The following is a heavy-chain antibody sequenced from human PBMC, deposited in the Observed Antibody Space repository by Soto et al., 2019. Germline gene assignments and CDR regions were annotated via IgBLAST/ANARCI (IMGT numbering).Heavy chain of an antibody. CDR2: ISWNSGSI. V-gene: IGHV3-9*01. CDR3: AKRSQRWLQTGCFDY. J-gene: IGHJ4*02. CDR1: GFTFDDYA. D-gene: IGHD1-26*01. Sequence: SLRLSCAASGFTFDDYAMHWVRQAPGKGLEWVSGISWNSGSIGYADSVKGRFTISRDNAKNSLYLQMNSLRAEDTALYYCAKRSQRWLQTGCFDYWGQGTLVTVSS.